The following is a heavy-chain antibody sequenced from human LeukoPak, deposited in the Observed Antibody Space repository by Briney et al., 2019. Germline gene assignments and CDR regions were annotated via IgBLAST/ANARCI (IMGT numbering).Heavy chain of an antibody. V-gene: IGHV3-21*01. Sequence: GGSLRLSCATSGFTFSGYGMNWVRQAPGKGLEWVSFISTSSSYIYYADSVKGRFTISRDNAKNSLYLQMNSLRAEDTAVYYCSRDSGGARFFNWFDPWGQGTLVTVSS. CDR1: GFTFSGYG. J-gene: IGHJ5*02. CDR2: ISTSSSYI. CDR3: SRDSGGARFFNWFDP. D-gene: IGHD3-10*01.